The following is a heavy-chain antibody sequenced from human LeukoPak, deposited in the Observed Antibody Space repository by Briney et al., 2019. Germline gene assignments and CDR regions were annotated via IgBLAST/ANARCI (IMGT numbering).Heavy chain of an antibody. CDR3: ARGIKTVTIFGVVIIPHSWFDP. CDR2: INHSGIT. J-gene: IGHJ5*02. D-gene: IGHD3-3*01. V-gene: IGHV4-34*01. Sequence: PSETLSLTCAVYGGSFSGYYWSWIRQPPGKGLEWIGEINHSGITNFNPSLKSPVTISVDTSKHQFSLKLSSVTAADTAVYYCARGIKTVTIFGVVIIPHSWFDPWGQGTLVTVSS. CDR1: GGSFSGYY.